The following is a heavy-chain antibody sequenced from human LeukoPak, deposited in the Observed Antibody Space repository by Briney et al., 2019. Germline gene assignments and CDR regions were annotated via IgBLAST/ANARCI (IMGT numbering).Heavy chain of an antibody. CDR2: VFDSGST. D-gene: IGHD1-1*01. Sequence: PSETLSLTCSVSGASFSTNYWSWIRQPPGRGLEWIGYVFDSGSTNYNPSLTSRVTISVDTSTEQFSLRLSSVTAADTAVYYCARLYQQSKWKYYYYYMDVWGKGTAVTVSS. J-gene: IGHJ6*03. CDR3: ARLYQQSKWKYYYYYMDV. V-gene: IGHV4-59*01. CDR1: GASFSTNY.